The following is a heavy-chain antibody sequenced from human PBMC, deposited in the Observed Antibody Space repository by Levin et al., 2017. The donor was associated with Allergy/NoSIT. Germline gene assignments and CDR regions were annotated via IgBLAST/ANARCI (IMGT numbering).Heavy chain of an antibody. J-gene: IGHJ4*02. CDR1: GFTFSSYG. CDR2: IWYDGSNK. Sequence: GESLKISCAASGFTFSSYGMHWVRQAPGKGLEWVAVIWYDGSNKYYADSVKGRFTISRDNSKNTLYLQMNSLRAEDTAVYYCARESQVGWFGRALDQIDYWGQGTLVTVSS. CDR3: ARESQVGWFGRALDQIDY. D-gene: IGHD3-10*01. V-gene: IGHV3-33*01.